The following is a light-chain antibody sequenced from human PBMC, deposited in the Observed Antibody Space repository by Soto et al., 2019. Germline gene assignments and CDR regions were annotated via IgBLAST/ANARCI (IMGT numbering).Light chain of an antibody. J-gene: IGKJ1*01. CDR3: QQSYSTPRT. CDR1: QSVSSY. CDR2: AAS. V-gene: IGKV1-39*01. Sequence: DIQMTQSPSSLSASAGDRVTITCRASQSVSSYLNWYQQKPGKAPKVLIYAASSLQSGVPSRFSGSGSGTDFTLTISSLQPEDFATYYCQQSYSTPRTLGQGTKVDTK.